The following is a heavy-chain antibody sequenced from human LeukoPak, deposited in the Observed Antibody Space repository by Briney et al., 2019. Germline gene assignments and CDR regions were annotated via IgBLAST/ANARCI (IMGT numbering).Heavy chain of an antibody. J-gene: IGHJ6*02. D-gene: IGHD3-22*01. CDR1: GYTFTSYA. CDR3: ARAMVVYYYGMDV. CDR2: INAGNGNT. Sequence: WASVKVSCKASGYTFTSYAMHWVRQAPGQRLEWMGWINAGNGNTKYSQKFQGRVAITRDTSASTAYMELSSLRSEDTAVYYCARAMVVYYYGMDVWGQGTTVTVSS. V-gene: IGHV1-3*01.